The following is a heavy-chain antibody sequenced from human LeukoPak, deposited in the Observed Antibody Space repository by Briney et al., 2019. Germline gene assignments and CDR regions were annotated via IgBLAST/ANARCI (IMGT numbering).Heavy chain of an antibody. CDR3: ARVRSTTYCSGGSCYSNYWYFDP. Sequence: SETLSLTCAVYGGSFSGYYWSWIRQPPGKGLEWIGEINHSGSTNYNPSLKSRVTISVDTSKNQFSLKLSSVTAADTAVYYCARVRSTTYCSGGSCYSNYWYFDPWGRGTLVTVSS. V-gene: IGHV4-34*01. J-gene: IGHJ2*01. CDR1: GGSFSGYY. D-gene: IGHD2-15*01. CDR2: INHSGST.